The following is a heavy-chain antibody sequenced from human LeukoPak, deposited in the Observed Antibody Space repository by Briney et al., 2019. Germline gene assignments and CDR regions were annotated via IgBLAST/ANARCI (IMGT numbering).Heavy chain of an antibody. V-gene: IGHV4-34*01. J-gene: IGHJ1*01. CDR2: IYYSGST. CDR3: ASRDTVEQYFQH. Sequence: PSETLSLTCAVYGGSFSGYYWSWIRQPPGKGLEWIGSIYYSGSTYYNPSLKSRVTISVDTSKNQFSLKLSSVTAADTAVYYCASRDTVEQYFQHWGQGTLVTVSS. CDR1: GGSFSGYY. D-gene: IGHD4-17*01.